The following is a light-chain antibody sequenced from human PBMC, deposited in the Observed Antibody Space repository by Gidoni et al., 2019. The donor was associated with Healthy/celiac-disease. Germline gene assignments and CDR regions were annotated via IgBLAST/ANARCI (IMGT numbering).Light chain of an antibody. CDR1: SSNIGAGYD. J-gene: IGLJ3*02. Sequence: QSVLTPPPSVSGAPGQRVTISCTGSSSNIGAGYDVHWYQQLPGTAPKLLIYGNSNRPSGVPDRFSGSKSGTSPSLAITGLQAEDEADYYCQSYDSSLSGWVFGGGTKLTVL. CDR2: GNS. V-gene: IGLV1-40*01. CDR3: QSYDSSLSGWV.